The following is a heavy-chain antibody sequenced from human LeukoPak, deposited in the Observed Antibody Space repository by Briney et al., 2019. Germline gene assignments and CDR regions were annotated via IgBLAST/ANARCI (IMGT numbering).Heavy chain of an antibody. J-gene: IGHJ5*02. CDR2: ISWNSGSI. D-gene: IGHD6-6*01. Sequence: PGGSLRLSCAASGFTFDDYAMHWVRQAPGKGLEWVSGISWNSGSIGYADSVKGRFTISRDNAKNSLYLQMNSLRAEDTALYYCTTGARGDNWFDPWGQGTLVTVSS. V-gene: IGHV3-9*01. CDR1: GFTFDDYA. CDR3: TTGARGDNWFDP.